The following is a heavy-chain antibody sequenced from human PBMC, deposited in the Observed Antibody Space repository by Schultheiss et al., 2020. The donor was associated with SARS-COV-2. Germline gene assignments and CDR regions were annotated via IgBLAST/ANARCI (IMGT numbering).Heavy chain of an antibody. CDR3: ARGRGSWYYDSSGYSLDY. V-gene: IGHV4-61*08. CDR2: VYHSGST. Sequence: SETLSLTCTVSGGSISSGGYYWSWIRQPPGKGLEWIGYVYHSGSTKYNPSLKSRVTMSVDTSKIQFSLKLSSVTAADTAVYYCARGRGSWYYDSSGYSLDYWGQGTLVTVSS. CDR1: GGSISSGGYY. J-gene: IGHJ4*02. D-gene: IGHD3-22*01.